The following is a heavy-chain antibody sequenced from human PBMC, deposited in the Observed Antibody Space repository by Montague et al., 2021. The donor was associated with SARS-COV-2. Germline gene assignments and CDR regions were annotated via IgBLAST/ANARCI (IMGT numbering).Heavy chain of an antibody. CDR1: GGSISSSNYY. CDR3: AREGFSSGYYET. CDR2: IYCSGST. D-gene: IGHD3-22*01. J-gene: IGHJ5*02. V-gene: IGHV4-39*02. Sequence: SETLSLTCSVSGGSISSSNYYWGWIRQPPGKGLEWIGSIYCSGSTYYNPSLKSRVAISVDTSKSQFSLILRSMTAADTAVFYCAREGFSSGYYETWGQGTLVTVSS.